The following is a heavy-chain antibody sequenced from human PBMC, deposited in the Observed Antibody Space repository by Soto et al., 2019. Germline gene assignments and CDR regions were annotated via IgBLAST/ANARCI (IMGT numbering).Heavy chain of an antibody. J-gene: IGHJ4*02. CDR3: AKDLGYSYGPWGY. V-gene: IGHV3-23*01. CDR2: ISGSGGST. D-gene: IGHD5-18*01. Sequence: EVQLLESGGGLVQPGGSLRLSCAASGFTFSSYAMSWVRQSPGKGLEWVSAISGSGGSTYYADSVKGRFTISRDNSKNTLYLQMNSLRAEDTAVYYCAKDLGYSYGPWGYWVQGTLVTVSA. CDR1: GFTFSSYA.